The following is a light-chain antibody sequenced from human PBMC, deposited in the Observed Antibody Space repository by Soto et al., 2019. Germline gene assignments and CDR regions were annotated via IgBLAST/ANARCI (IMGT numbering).Light chain of an antibody. J-gene: IGKJ5*01. V-gene: IGKV3-11*01. CDR3: QQRSNWARIT. Sequence: EIVLTQSPAILSLSPGESATLSCRASQGVSTYLAWYQQKPGQAPRLLIYDASNRASGVPARFSGSGSGTDFTLTISRLEPEDFAVYFCQQRSNWARITFGQGTRLEFK. CDR2: DAS. CDR1: QGVSTY.